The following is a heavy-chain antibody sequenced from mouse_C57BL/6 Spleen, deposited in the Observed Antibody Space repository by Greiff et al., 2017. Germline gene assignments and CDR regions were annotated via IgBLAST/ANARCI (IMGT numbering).Heavy chain of an antibody. Sequence: EVKVVESGGGLVKPGGSLKLSCAASGFTFSSYAMSWVRQTPEKRLEWVATISDGGSYTYYPDNVKGRFTISRDNAKNNLYLQMIHLKSEDSAVYYCAGDHGTTVVAHWYFDVWGTGTTVTVSS. CDR2: ISDGGSYT. V-gene: IGHV5-4*01. D-gene: IGHD1-1*01. CDR3: AGDHGTTVVAHWYFDV. CDR1: GFTFSSYA. J-gene: IGHJ1*03.